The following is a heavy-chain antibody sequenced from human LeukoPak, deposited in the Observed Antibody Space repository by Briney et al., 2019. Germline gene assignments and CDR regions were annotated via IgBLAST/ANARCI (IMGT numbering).Heavy chain of an antibody. D-gene: IGHD6-13*01. CDR1: GGSFSGYY. Sequence: PSETLSLTCAVYGGSFSGYYWSWIRQPPGKGLEWIGEINHSGSTNYNPSLKSRVTISVDTSKNQFSLKLSSVTAADTAVYYCARAYSSSWSSINYYYYGMDVWGQGTTVTVSS. J-gene: IGHJ6*02. V-gene: IGHV4-34*01. CDR2: INHSGST. CDR3: ARAYSSSWSSINYYYYGMDV.